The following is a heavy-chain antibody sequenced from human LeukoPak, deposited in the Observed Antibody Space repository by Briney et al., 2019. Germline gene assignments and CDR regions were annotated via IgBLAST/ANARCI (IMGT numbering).Heavy chain of an antibody. D-gene: IGHD3-22*01. CDR2: IYTSGST. Sequence: SETLSLTCTVSGNSISSGDYYWSWIRQPAGKGLEWIGRIYTSGSTTYDPSLKSRVTISGDTSENQFSLRLSSVTAADTAVYYCARASYSYDISGWVPFDYWGQGTLVTVSS. V-gene: IGHV4-61*02. CDR3: ARASYSYDISGWVPFDY. J-gene: IGHJ4*02. CDR1: GNSISSGDYY.